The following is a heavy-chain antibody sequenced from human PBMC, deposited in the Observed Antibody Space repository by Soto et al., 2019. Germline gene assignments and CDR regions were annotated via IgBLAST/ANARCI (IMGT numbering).Heavy chain of an antibody. V-gene: IGHV3-23*01. Sequence: EVQLLESGGGLVQPGGSLRLSCAASGFTFSSYAMSWVRLAPGKGLEWVSTISGSGGSTYYADSVKGRFTISRDNSKNPLYLQMSRLRAEDTDVYYCAKALHPIQLWIQPIFDYWGQGTLVTVSS. CDR2: ISGSGGST. CDR3: AKALHPIQLWIQPIFDY. J-gene: IGHJ4*02. D-gene: IGHD5-18*01. CDR1: GFTFSSYA.